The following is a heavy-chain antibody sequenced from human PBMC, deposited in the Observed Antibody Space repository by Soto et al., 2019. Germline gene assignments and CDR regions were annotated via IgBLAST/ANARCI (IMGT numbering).Heavy chain of an antibody. V-gene: IGHV2-70*01. J-gene: IGHJ6*02. CDR1: GFSLSTSGMC. CDR2: IDWDDDK. D-gene: IGHD2-21*01. CDR3: ARISGDDYYYYGMDA. Sequence: SGPTLVNPTQTLTLTCTFSGFSLSTSGMCVSWIRQPPGKALEWLALIDWDDDKYYSTSLKTRLTISKDTSKNQVVLTMTNMDPVDTATYYCARISGDDYYYYGMDAWGQGTTVTVSS.